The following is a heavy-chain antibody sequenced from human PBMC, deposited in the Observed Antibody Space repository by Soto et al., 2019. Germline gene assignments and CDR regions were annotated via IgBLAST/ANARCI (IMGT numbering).Heavy chain of an antibody. CDR3: ARGDATKIVVTTYYAMDV. J-gene: IGHJ6*02. CDR2: IIPVFGTP. Sequence: QVQLVQSGAEVKKPGSSVKVSCKASGGSLSNYGISWVRQAPGQGLEWMGAIIPVFGTPNYAQKFQDRVTINADESTTTVYMEVRSLTSEDTAVYYCARGDATKIVVTTYYAMDVWGQGTTVTVSS. CDR1: GGSLSNYG. D-gene: IGHD3-22*01. V-gene: IGHV1-69*12.